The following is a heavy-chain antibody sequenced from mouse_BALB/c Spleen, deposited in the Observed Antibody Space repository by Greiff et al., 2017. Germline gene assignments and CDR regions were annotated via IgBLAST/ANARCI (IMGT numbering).Heavy chain of an antibody. Sequence: EVKLMESGGGLVKPGGSLKLSCAASGFTFSSYAMSWVRQTPEKRLEWVASISSGGSTYYPDSVKGRFTISRDNARNILYLQMSSLRSEDTAMYYCAREDGYAMDYWGQGTSVTVSS. CDR3: AREDGYAMDY. J-gene: IGHJ4*01. V-gene: IGHV5-6-5*01. D-gene: IGHD2-3*01. CDR1: GFTFSSYA. CDR2: ISSGGST.